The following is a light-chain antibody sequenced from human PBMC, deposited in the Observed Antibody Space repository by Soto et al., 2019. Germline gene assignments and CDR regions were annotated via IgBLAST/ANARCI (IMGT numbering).Light chain of an antibody. Sequence: PGERATVSCRASQSVGGNSLAWYQQRPGQAPRLLIYDTSKRATGIPDRFSGSGSGTDFTLTISRLEPADFVVYYCQQYQNSPRTFGQGTKVEIK. CDR3: QQYQNSPRT. V-gene: IGKV3-20*01. J-gene: IGKJ1*01. CDR1: QSVGGNS. CDR2: DTS.